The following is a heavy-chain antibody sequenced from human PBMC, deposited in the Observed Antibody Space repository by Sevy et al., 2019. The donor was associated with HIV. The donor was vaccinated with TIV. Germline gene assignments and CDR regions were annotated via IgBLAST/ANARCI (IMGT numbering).Heavy chain of an antibody. D-gene: IGHD5-18*01. CDR2: IRYDGSTK. CDR1: GFTFSNYG. Sequence: GGSLRLSCAASGFTFSNYGMHWVRQAPGKGLEWVALIRYDGSTKYYKDSVKGRFTISRDNAKNSLYVQMNSLRAEDTAVYYCVREGLGGFSYSLDCWGQGTLVTVSS. J-gene: IGHJ4*02. CDR3: VREGLGGFSYSLDC. V-gene: IGHV3-30*02.